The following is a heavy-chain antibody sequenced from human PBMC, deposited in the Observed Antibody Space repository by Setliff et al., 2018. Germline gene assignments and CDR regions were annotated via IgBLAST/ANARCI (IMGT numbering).Heavy chain of an antibody. D-gene: IGHD5-12*01. CDR1: GFTFSGSA. Sequence: TGGSLRLSCAASGFTFSGSAMYWVRQASGKGLEWVGRIRSKANSYATLYAASVKGRFIISRDDSKNTAYLQMNSLKTEDTAVYYCTSPRDGYDTFDIWGQGTMVTVSS. J-gene: IGHJ3*02. V-gene: IGHV3-73*01. CDR2: IRSKANSYAT. CDR3: TSPRDGYDTFDI.